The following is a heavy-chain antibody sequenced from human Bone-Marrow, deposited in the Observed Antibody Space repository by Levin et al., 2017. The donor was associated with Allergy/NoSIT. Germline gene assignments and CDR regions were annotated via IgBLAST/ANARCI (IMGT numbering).Heavy chain of an antibody. CDR1: DYTFTNYA. J-gene: IGHJ6*02. V-gene: IGHV1-18*01. Sequence: ASVKVSCKTFDYTFTNYAISWVRLAPGQGLEWMGWISTDTGNTHYAQKFQGRVSMTKEIRTRTAFMDLRSLTSDDTAVYFCARSVVPVAKWSWGPRGDDNYGMDVWGQGTTVIVSS. D-gene: IGHD2-2*01. CDR3: ARSVVPVAKWSWGPRGDDNYGMDV. CDR2: ISTDTGNT.